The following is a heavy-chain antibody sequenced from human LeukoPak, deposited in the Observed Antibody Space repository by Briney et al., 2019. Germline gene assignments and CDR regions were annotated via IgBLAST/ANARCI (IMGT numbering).Heavy chain of an antibody. CDR3: ARVFFYYFDY. D-gene: IGHD2-21*01. V-gene: IGHV4-31*03. CDR2: IYYSGRT. Sequence: PSETLSLTCTVSGGSISSGGYYWSWVRQHPGKGLEWIGYIYYSGRTYYNPSLKSRVTISVDTSKNQFSLKLSSVTAADTAVYYCARVFFYYFDYWGQGTLVTVSS. CDR1: GGSISSGGYY. J-gene: IGHJ4*02.